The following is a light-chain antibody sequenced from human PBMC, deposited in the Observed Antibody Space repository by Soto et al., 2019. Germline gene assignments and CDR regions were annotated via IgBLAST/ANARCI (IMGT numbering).Light chain of an antibody. CDR1: QSLTSSY. Sequence: EIVLTQSPGTLSLSPGERATLSCRASQSLTSSYLAWYQQKPGQAPRLLIYGPSNRATGIPDRFSSSGSGTAFTRTINRLEPGDFAVYYCQQYGISPQTFGRGTKVEVK. J-gene: IGKJ1*01. CDR3: QQYGISPQT. CDR2: GPS. V-gene: IGKV3-20*01.